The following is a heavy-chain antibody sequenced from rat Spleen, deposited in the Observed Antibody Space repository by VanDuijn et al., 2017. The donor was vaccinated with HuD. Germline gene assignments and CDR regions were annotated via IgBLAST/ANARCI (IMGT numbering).Heavy chain of an antibody. CDR2: ISYDGSST. D-gene: IGHD1-1*01. Sequence: EVQLVESDGGLVQPGRSLKLSCAASGFTFSDYYMAWVRQAPTKGLEWVATISYDGSSTYYRDSVKGRFTISRDNAKSTLYLQMNSLRSEDTATYYCARDHYYSYWGQGVMVTVSS. J-gene: IGHJ2*01. CDR1: GFTFSDYY. CDR3: ARDHYYSY. V-gene: IGHV5-29*01.